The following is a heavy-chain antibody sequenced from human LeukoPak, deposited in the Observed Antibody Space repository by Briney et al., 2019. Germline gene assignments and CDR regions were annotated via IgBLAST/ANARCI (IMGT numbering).Heavy chain of an antibody. Sequence: KSSETLSLTCTVSGGSISSGSYYWSWIRQPAGKGLEWIGRIYTSGSTNYNPSLKSRVTISVDTSKNQFSLKLSSVTAADTAVYYCAREGWEVGAINVYYYYMDVWGKGTTVTVSS. CDR2: IYTSGST. D-gene: IGHD1-26*01. CDR1: GGSISSGSYY. V-gene: IGHV4-61*02. J-gene: IGHJ6*03. CDR3: AREGWEVGAINVYYYYMDV.